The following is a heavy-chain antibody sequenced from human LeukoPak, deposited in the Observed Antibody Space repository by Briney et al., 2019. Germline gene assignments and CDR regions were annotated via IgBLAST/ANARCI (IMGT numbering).Heavy chain of an antibody. D-gene: IGHD2-15*01. CDR1: GFTFSSYG. CDR2: IRYDGSNK. CDR3: AKVAVVVVAATPSDY. Sequence: PGGSLRLSCAASGFTFSSYGMHWVRQAPGKGLEWVAFIRYDGSNKYYADSVKGRFTISRDNSKNTLYLQMNSLRAEDTAVYYRAKVAVVVVAATPSDYWGQGTLATVSS. J-gene: IGHJ4*02. V-gene: IGHV3-30*02.